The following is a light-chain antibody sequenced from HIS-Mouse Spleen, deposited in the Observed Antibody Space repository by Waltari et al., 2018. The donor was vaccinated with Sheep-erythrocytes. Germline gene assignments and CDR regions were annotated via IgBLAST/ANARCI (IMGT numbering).Light chain of an antibody. V-gene: IGKV4-1*01. CDR2: WAS. CDR3: QQYYSTLT. Sequence: DIVMNQSPDSLAVSLGQRATINCKSSQSVLYSSNNKNYLAWYQQKPGQPPKQLIYWASTRESGVPDRFSGSGSGTDFTLTISSLQAEDVAVYYCQQYYSTLTFGGGTKVEIK. CDR1: QSVLYSSNNKNY. J-gene: IGKJ4*01.